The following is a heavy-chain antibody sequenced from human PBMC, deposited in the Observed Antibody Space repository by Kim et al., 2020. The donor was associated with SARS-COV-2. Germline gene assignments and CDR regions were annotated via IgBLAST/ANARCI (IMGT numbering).Heavy chain of an antibody. CDR3: AKDNVRDYGGNRAFDY. CDR1: GFTFSSYA. CDR2: ISGSGGST. J-gene: IGHJ4*02. V-gene: IGHV3-23*01. D-gene: IGHD4-17*01. Sequence: GGSLRLSCAASGFTFSSYAMSWVRQAPGKGLEWVSAISGSGGSTYYADSVKGRFTISRDNSKNTLYLQMNSLRAEDTAVYYCAKDNVRDYGGNRAFDYWGQGTLVTVSS.